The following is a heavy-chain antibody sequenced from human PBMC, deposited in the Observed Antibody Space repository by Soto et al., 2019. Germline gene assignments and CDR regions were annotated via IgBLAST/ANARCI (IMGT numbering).Heavy chain of an antibody. V-gene: IGHV1-69*01. Sequence: QVQLVQSGAEVKKPGSSVRVSCEASGGTFIDYAFSWVRQAPGQGLEWMGGTVPISGIADYAQKFQGRITITADASTRTAYRELASLRSEDTAVYYCAGTYDTSGDYPYYFEYWGQGTLVTVSS. CDR2: TVPISGIA. J-gene: IGHJ4*02. D-gene: IGHD3-22*01. CDR1: GGTFIDYA. CDR3: AGTYDTSGDYPYYFEY.